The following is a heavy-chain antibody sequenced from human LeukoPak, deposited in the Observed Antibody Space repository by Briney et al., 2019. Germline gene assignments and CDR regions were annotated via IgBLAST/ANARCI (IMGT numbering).Heavy chain of an antibody. CDR1: GFTFSSYA. CDR3: AKAEGFYGIAAAGTNYFDY. Sequence: GGSLRLSCAASGFTFSSYAMSWVRQAPGKGLEWVSAISGSGGSTYYADSVKGRFTISRDNAKNSLYLQMNSLRAEDTAVYYCAKAEGFYGIAAAGTNYFDYWGQGTLVTVSS. J-gene: IGHJ4*02. CDR2: ISGSGGST. V-gene: IGHV3-23*01. D-gene: IGHD6-13*01.